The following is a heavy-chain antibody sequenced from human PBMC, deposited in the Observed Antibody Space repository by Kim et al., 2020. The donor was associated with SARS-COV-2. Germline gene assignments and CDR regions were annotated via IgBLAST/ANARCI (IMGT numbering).Heavy chain of an antibody. D-gene: IGHD2-15*01. Sequence: GGSLRLSCTASGLTFDSHWMSWVRQAPGKGLEWVASIKQDGSEKQYVDSVKGRFTIFRDNAKKSLFMEMNSLRVEDTAMYYYARGRVGCAYWGQGTLVTVSS. V-gene: IGHV3-7*01. CDR1: GLTFDSHW. CDR2: IKQDGSEK. CDR3: ARGRVGCAY. J-gene: IGHJ4*02.